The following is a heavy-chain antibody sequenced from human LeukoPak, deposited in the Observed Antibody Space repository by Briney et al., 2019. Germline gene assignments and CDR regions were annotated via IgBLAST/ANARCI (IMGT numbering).Heavy chain of an antibody. D-gene: IGHD2-15*01. Sequence: GSPRLSCAASGFTFISYSMSWVRQAPGKGLEWIGSIYYSGSTYYNPSLKSRVTISVDTSKNQFSLKLSSVTAADTAVYYCARENCSGGSCYSIYYYYYMDVWGKGTTVTVSS. CDR3: ARENCSGGSCYSIYYYYYMDV. CDR2: IYYSGST. CDR1: GFTFISYS. V-gene: IGHV4-39*07. J-gene: IGHJ6*03.